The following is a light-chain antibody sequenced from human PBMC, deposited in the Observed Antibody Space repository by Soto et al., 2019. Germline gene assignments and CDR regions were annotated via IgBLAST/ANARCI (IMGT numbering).Light chain of an antibody. J-gene: IGLJ1*01. CDR3: QSYDSSPSGYV. Sequence: QSVLTQPPSVSGAPGQSVTISCTGSSSNIGAGYDVHWYQQLPGTAPKLLIYVNINRPAGVPDRFSGSKSGTSASLAITGLQAEDEADYYCQSYDSSPSGYVFGTGTKVTVL. CDR1: SSNIGAGYD. V-gene: IGLV1-40*01. CDR2: VNI.